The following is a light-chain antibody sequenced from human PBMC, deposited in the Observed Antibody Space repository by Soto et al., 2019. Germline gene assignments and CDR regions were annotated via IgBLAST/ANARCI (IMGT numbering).Light chain of an antibody. Sequence: QSVLTQPASVSGSPGQSITISCTGTSSDVGGYNYVSWYQQHPGKAPKLMIYEVSNRPSGVSNRFSGSKSGNTASLTISGLQAEDEYDYYCSSYTISSTRVFGGGTKVTVL. V-gene: IGLV2-14*01. CDR1: SSDVGGYNY. CDR2: EVS. CDR3: SSYTISSTRV. J-gene: IGLJ3*02.